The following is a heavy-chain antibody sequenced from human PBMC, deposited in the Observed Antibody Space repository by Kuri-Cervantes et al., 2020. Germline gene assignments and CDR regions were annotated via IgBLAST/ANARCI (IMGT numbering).Heavy chain of an antibody. V-gene: IGHV1-18*01. D-gene: IGHD3-3*01. CDR1: GYTFTSYD. CDR2: ISAYNGNT. J-gene: IGHJ5*02. Sequence: ASVKVSCKASGYTFTSYDINWVRQATGQGLEWMGWISAYNGNTNYAQKLQGRVTMTTDTSTSTAYMELRSLRSDDTAVYYCARNGTFWSGYETPYNWFDPWGQGTLVTVSS. CDR3: ARNGTFWSGYETPYNWFDP.